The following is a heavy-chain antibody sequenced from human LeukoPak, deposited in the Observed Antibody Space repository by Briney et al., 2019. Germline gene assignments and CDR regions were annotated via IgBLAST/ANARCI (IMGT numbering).Heavy chain of an antibody. CDR2: IYYSGST. CDR3: ARDLLGYCSGGSCYEDWFDP. D-gene: IGHD2-15*01. J-gene: IGHJ5*02. V-gene: IGHV4-61*08. CDR1: GGSISSGDYY. Sequence: ETLSLTCTVSGGSISSGDYYWSWIRQPPGKGLEWIGYIYYSGSTNYNPSLKSRVTISVDTSKNQFSLKLSSVTAADTAVYYCARDLLGYCSGGSCYEDWFDPLGPGNPGHRLL.